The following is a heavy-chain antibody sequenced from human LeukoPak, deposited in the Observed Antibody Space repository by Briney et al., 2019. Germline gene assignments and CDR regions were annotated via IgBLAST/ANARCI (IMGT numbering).Heavy chain of an antibody. V-gene: IGHV3-7*01. J-gene: IGHJ4*02. CDR1: GFSFNTYS. D-gene: IGHD1-26*01. Sequence: GGSLRLSCAASGFSFNTYSMSWVRQAPGKGLEWVANIMQDGNDKYYVASVKGRFTISRDNAKNSLYLQLNSLRVEDTAVYYCASRIVGTPDYFDYWGQGTLVTVSS. CDR2: IMQDGNDK. CDR3: ASRIVGTPDYFDY.